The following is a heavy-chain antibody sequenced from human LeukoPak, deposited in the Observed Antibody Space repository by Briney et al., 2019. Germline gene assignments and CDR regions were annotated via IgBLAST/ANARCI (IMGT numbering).Heavy chain of an antibody. D-gene: IGHD4-17*01. CDR3: ARDPATVTNS. V-gene: IGHV4-34*01. CDR1: GESFSVSFSSYF. Sequence: SETLSLTCSVYGESFSVSFSSYFWTWIRQPPGKGLEWIGESNHYGSSKYNPSLKSRVTISVDTSKNQFSLKLSSVTAADTGVYYCARDPATVTNSWGQGTLVTVSS. J-gene: IGHJ4*02. CDR2: SNHYGSS.